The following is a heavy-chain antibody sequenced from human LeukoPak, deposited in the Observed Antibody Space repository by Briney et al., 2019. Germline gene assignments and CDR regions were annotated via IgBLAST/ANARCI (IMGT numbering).Heavy chain of an antibody. V-gene: IGHV4-39*07. J-gene: IGHJ6*03. Sequence: SETLSLTCTVSGGSISSSSYYWGWIRQPPGKGLEWIGSIYYSGTTYYNPSLKSRVTISVDTSKNQFSLKLSSVTAADTAVYYCARGYSSSWYRPDYYYYYMDVWGKGTTVTVSS. CDR1: GGSISSSSYY. D-gene: IGHD6-13*01. CDR3: ARGYSSSWYRPDYYYYYMDV. CDR2: IYYSGTT.